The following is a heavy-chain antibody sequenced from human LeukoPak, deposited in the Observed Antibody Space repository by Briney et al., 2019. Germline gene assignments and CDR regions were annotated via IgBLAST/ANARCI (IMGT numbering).Heavy chain of an antibody. V-gene: IGHV7-4-1*02. CDR3: ARTLGYCSSTSCYREEWNAFDI. CDR1: GYTFPSYA. CDR2: INTNTGNP. J-gene: IGHJ3*02. D-gene: IGHD2-2*02. Sequence: ASVKVSCKASGYTFPSYAMNWVRQAPGQGLKWMGWINTNTGNPTYAQGFTGRFVFSLDTSVSTAYLQISSLKAEDTAVYYCARTLGYCSSTSCYREEWNAFDIWGQGTMVTVSS.